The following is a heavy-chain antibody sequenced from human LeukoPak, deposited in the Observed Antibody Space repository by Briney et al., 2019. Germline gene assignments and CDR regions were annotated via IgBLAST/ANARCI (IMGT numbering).Heavy chain of an antibody. CDR2: ISSDGATT. CDR3: ARGGRFAYFLDY. D-gene: IGHD2-21*01. V-gene: IGHV3-64*01. CDR1: GFTFSTYA. Sequence: PAGGSLRLSCAASGFTFSTYAMHWVRQAPGKGLESVSAISSDGATTYYASSVKGRFTISRDNSKNTLYLQMGSLRDEDTAVYYCARGGRFAYFLDYWGQGNLVTVSS. J-gene: IGHJ4*02.